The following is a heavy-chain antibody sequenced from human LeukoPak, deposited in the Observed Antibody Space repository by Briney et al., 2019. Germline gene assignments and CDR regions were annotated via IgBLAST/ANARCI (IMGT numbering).Heavy chain of an antibody. Sequence: SETLSLTCTVSGGSISSYYWSWIRQPPGKGLEWIGYIYYSGSTNYNPSLKSRVTISVGTSKNQFSLKLSSVTAADTAVYYCARVGRYGGLIDYWGQGTLVTVSS. CDR2: IYYSGST. V-gene: IGHV4-59*01. CDR1: GGSISSYY. D-gene: IGHD4-23*01. CDR3: ARVGRYGGLIDY. J-gene: IGHJ4*02.